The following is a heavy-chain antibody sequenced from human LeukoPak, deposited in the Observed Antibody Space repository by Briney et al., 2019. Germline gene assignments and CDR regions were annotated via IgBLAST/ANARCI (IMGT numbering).Heavy chain of an antibody. Sequence: ASVKVSCKASGYTFTGYYMHWVRQAPGQGLEWMGWINPNSGGTNYAQKFQGKVTMTRDTSISTSYMELSRLRSDDTAVYYCASYSSSWSDFDYWGQGTLVTVSS. V-gene: IGHV1-2*02. CDR3: ASYSSSWSDFDY. CDR1: GYTFTGYY. CDR2: INPNSGGT. J-gene: IGHJ4*02. D-gene: IGHD6-13*01.